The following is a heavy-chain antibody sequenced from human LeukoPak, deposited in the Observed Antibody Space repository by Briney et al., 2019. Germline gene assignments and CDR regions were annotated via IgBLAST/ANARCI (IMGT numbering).Heavy chain of an antibody. CDR3: ARDAGRIIYYYYMDV. Sequence: GGSLRLSCAASGFTFSSYSMNWVRQAPGKGLEWVSSISSSSSYIYYADSVKGRFTISRDNAKNSLYLQMNSLRAEDTAVYYCARDAGRIIYYYYMDVWGKGTTVTVSS. J-gene: IGHJ6*03. CDR2: ISSSSSYI. D-gene: IGHD3-10*01. V-gene: IGHV3-21*01. CDR1: GFTFSSYS.